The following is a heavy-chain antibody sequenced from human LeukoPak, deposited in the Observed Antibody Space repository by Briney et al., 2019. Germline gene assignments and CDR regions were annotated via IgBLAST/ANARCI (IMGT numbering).Heavy chain of an antibody. V-gene: IGHV4-61*02. J-gene: IGHJ2*01. CDR2: IYTSGST. CDR3: ARVRYCGSTSCYKAYWYFDL. CDR1: GGSISSGSYY. Sequence: SETLSLTCTVSGGSISSGSYYWSWIRQPAGKGLEWIGRIYTSGSTNYNPSLKSRVTISVDTSKNQFSLKLSSVTAADTAVYYCARVRYCGSTSCYKAYWYFDLWGRGTLVTVSS. D-gene: IGHD2-2*02.